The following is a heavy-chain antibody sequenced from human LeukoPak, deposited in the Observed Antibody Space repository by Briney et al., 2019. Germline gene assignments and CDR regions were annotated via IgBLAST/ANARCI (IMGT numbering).Heavy chain of an antibody. V-gene: IGHV3-49*03. CDR2: IKRKAFGGTT. CDR3: SRSSGYSRASFDY. D-gene: IGHD3-22*01. J-gene: IGHJ4*02. Sequence: PGGSLRLSCTASGFTFGDYVMSWFRQAPGKGLEWVGFIKRKAFGGTTEYAASVRGRFTISRDDSENFAYLQVNSLKAEDTAVYYCSRSSGYSRASFDYWGQGTLVTVSS. CDR1: GFTFGDYV.